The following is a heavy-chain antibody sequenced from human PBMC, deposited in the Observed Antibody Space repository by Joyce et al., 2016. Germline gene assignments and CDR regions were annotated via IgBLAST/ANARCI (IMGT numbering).Heavy chain of an antibody. CDR2: INRNSGGT. D-gene: IGHD2-2*01. J-gene: IGHJ2*01. CDR3: ARGDLRTSSPLFWYFAL. V-gene: IGHV1-2*02. Sequence: QVQLVQSGAEVKKPGASVKVSCKASGYTFTDYYINWVRQDPGQGLEWRGGINRNSGGTEYPQKFQGRVTMTRDTSIRTAYMELTGLRSDDTAVYYCARGDLRTSSPLFWYFALWGRGTLVTVSS. CDR1: GYTFTDYY.